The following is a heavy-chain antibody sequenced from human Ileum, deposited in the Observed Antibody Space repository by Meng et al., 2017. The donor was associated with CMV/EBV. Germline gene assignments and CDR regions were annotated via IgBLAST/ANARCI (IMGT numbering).Heavy chain of an antibody. Sequence: GGSLRLSCGVSGFTFNTYWMSWVRQAPGKGLEWVANIKEDGSEKHYVDSVKGRFTISRDNAKNSLYLQMNSLRVDDTAVYYCARDRPTGWFSVDWWGQGTPVTVSS. J-gene: IGHJ4*02. D-gene: IGHD6-19*01. V-gene: IGHV3-7*01. CDR2: IKEDGSEK. CDR1: GFTFNTYW. CDR3: ARDRPTGWFSVDW.